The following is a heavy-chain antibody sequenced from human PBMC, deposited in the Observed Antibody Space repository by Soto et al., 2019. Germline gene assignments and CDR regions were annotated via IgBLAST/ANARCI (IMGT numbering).Heavy chain of an antibody. CDR3: ARDRGDYDGYFDL. CDR1: GYTFSSYY. V-gene: IGHV1-46*04. J-gene: IGHJ2*01. CDR2: INTSNGAT. Sequence: QVQLVQSGAEVKKPGASVKVSCKASGYTFSSYYMHWVRQAPGQGLEWMGVINTSNGATTYAQKLQGRVTMTRDTSTSTVYMELSSLRSEDTAAYYCARDRGDYDGYFDLWGRGTLVTVSS. D-gene: IGHD4-17*01.